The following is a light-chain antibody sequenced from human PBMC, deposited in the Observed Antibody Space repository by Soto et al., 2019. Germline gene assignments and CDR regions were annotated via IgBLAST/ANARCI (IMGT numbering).Light chain of an antibody. CDR1: QSVSSY. Sequence: EIVLTQSPATLSLSPGERATLSCRASQSVSSYLAWYQQKPGQAPRLLIYDASNRATGITARFSGSVSGTDFTLTISSLEPEDCAVYYCQQRSNWPRTFGQGTKVEIK. CDR3: QQRSNWPRT. V-gene: IGKV3-11*01. CDR2: DAS. J-gene: IGKJ1*01.